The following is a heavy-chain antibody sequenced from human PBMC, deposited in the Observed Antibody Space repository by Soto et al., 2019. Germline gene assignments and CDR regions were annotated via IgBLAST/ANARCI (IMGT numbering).Heavy chain of an antibody. D-gene: IGHD3-10*01. V-gene: IGHV4-59*01. CDR1: GGSISSYY. CDR2: IYYSGST. CDR3: ARSLDGVLLWFGEAGGWFDP. J-gene: IGHJ5*02. Sequence: QVQLQESGPGLVKPSETLSLTCTVSGGSISSYYWSWIRQPPGKGLEWIGYIYYSGSTNYNPSLKGRCTLSVAPSNTPFSLKLSSVTAADTAVYYCARSLDGVLLWFGEAGGWFDPWGQGTLVTVSS.